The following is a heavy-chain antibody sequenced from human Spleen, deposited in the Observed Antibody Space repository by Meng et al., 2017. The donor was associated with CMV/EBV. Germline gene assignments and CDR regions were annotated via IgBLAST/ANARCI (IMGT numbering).Heavy chain of an antibody. Sequence: GESLKISCAASGFTVSSYEMNWGRQAPGKGLEWVSYISRSGSTIYYADSGKGRFTISRDNAKNSMYLQMNRLRAEDTAVYYCARKRGYSSGPREIDYWGQGTLVTVSS. D-gene: IGHD6-19*01. CDR3: ARKRGYSSGPREIDY. CDR2: ISRSGSTI. J-gene: IGHJ4*02. V-gene: IGHV3-48*03. CDR1: GFTVSSYE.